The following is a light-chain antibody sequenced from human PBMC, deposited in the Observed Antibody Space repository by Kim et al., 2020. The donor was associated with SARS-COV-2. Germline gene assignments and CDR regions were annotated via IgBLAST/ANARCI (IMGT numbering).Light chain of an antibody. Sequence: VSPRQTTSLTCSGNNLGDKFVSWYQQKPGQSPVLIIYQDSKRPSGSPERFSGSNSGTTVTLTISGTQPMDEADYYCQAWDSSAAVFGGGTQLTVL. V-gene: IGLV3-1*01. CDR1: NLGDKF. J-gene: IGLJ3*02. CDR3: QAWDSSAAV. CDR2: QDS.